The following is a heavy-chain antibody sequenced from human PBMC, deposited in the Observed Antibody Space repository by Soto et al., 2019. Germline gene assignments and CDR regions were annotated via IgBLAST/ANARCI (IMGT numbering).Heavy chain of an antibody. CDR2: IYWDDDK. CDR3: ASDLKVDWFDP. D-gene: IGHD2-15*01. J-gene: IGHJ5*02. Sequence: QITLKESGPTLVKPTQTLTLTCTFSGFSLKTSGVGVGWIRQPPGKALEWLALIYWDDDKRYSPSLKSRLTITQDTSRNQVVLTMTNMDPVDTATYYCASDLKVDWFDPWGQGTLVTVSS. V-gene: IGHV2-5*02. CDR1: GFSLKTSGVG.